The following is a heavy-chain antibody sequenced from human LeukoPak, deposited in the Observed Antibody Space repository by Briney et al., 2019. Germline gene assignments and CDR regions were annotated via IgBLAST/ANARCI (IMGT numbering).Heavy chain of an antibody. CDR2: ISGSGGST. CDR3: AKYDYLWSNFDY. CDR1: GFTFSSYA. V-gene: IGHV3-23*01. J-gene: IGHJ4*02. Sequence: GGSLRLSCAASGFTFSSYAMSWVRQAPGKGLEWVSAISGSGGSTYYADSVKGRFTISRDNSKNTLYPQMNSLRAEDTAVYYCAKYDYLWSNFDYWGQGTLVTVSS. D-gene: IGHD5-12*01.